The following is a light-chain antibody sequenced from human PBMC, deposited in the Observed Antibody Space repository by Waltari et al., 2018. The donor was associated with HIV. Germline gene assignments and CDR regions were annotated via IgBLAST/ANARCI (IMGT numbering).Light chain of an antibody. CDR3: STWDDKMSGVI. CDR1: ISNIGNNY. Sequence: QSVLTQPPSTSGTPGQRVTISCSGSISNIGNNYVYWYQHLPGTAPKPLIYNNNRRPSGLPDRFSGSKSDTSASLAISGLRSEDEADYYCSTWDDKMSGVIFGGGTKLTVL. V-gene: IGLV1-47*01. CDR2: NNN. J-gene: IGLJ2*01.